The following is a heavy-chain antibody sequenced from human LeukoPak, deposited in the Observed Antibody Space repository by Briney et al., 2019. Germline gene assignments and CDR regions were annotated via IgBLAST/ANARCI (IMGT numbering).Heavy chain of an antibody. CDR2: IWYDGSNE. J-gene: IGHJ3*01. CDR1: GFSFSNSG. CDR3: AREISMFVNAFDL. D-gene: IGHD3-10*02. Sequence: GGSLRLSCEASGFSFSNSGMHWVRQAPGKGLEWVAVIWYDGSNEYYADAVKGRFTISRDNSKKTVHLQMNSLRVEDTSVYFCAREISMFVNAFDLWGQGTLVTVT. V-gene: IGHV3-33*01.